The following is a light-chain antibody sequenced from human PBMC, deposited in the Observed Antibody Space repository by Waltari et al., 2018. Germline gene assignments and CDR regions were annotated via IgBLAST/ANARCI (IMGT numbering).Light chain of an antibody. J-gene: IGLJ2*01. Sequence: SYELTQPPSVSVSPGQTASITCPGDKLGDKYACWYQQKPGHSPVLVIYQDSTRPSGIPERFSGSNSGNTATLTISGTQAVDEAEYSCQAWDSSTVVFGGGTKLTVL. CDR2: QDS. CDR3: QAWDSSTVV. CDR1: KLGDKY. V-gene: IGLV3-1*01.